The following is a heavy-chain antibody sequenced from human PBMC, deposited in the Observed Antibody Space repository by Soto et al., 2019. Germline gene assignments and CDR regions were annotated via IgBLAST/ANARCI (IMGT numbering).Heavy chain of an antibody. CDR3: ARGHVVSRNWFDP. D-gene: IGHD2-21*01. CDR1: GFTFSSYW. V-gene: IGHV3-74*01. CDR2: INSDGSST. Sequence: EVQLVESGGGLVQPGGSLRLSCAASGFTFSSYWMHWVRQAPGKGLVWVSRINSDGSSTSYADSVKGRFTISRDNAKNTLDLQMNSLRAEDTAVYYCARGHVVSRNWFDPWGQGTLVTVSS. J-gene: IGHJ5*02.